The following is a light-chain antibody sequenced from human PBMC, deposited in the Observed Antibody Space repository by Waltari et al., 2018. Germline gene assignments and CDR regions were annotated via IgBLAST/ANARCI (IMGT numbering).Light chain of an antibody. J-gene: IGKJ3*01. CDR2: ATS. CDR3: QQYGGSPEGFT. V-gene: IGKV3-20*01. Sequence: EVVLTQSPGTLSLSPGERATLSCRASQSVRSDLLAWYQQKPGRAPRLLIYATSSRATGIPDRFSGSEFGTDFTLTISRLEAEDFAVYYCQQYGGSPEGFTFGPGTTVDFK. CDR1: QSVRSDL.